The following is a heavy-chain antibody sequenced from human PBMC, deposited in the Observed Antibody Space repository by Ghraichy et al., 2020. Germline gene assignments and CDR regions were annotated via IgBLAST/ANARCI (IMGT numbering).Heavy chain of an antibody. CDR1: GYTFTSYG. D-gene: IGHD2-15*01. J-gene: IGHJ5*02. V-gene: IGHV1-18*01. Sequence: ASVKVSCKASGYTFTSYGIMWVRQAPGQGLEWLAWIGCYNGDNKSAQKFQGRVTVTTDTSTSTAYMELRSLRSDDTAVYYCARAVSIAAVVSPATLDHWGQGTLVTV. CDR3: ARAVSIAAVVSPATLDH. CDR2: IGCYNGDN.